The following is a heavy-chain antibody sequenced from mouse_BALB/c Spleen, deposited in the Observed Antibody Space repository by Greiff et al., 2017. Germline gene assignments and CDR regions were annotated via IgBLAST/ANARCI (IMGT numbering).Heavy chain of an antibody. CDR2: IYPYNGGT. V-gene: IGHV1S29*02. D-gene: IGHD2-1*01. Sequence: VQLQQSGPELVKPGASVKISCKASGYTFTDYNMHWVKQSHGKSLEWIGYIYPYNGGTGYNQKFKSKATLTVDNSSSTAYMELRSLTSEDSAVYYCARSRGNYVKWFAYWGQGTLVTVSA. CDR3: ARSRGNYVKWFAY. J-gene: IGHJ3*01. CDR1: GYTFTDYN.